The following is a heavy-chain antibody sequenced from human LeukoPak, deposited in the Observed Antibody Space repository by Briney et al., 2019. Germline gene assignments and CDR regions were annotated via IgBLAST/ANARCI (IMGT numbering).Heavy chain of an antibody. J-gene: IGHJ4*02. CDR2: IIPILGPA. V-gene: IGHV1-69*16. D-gene: IGHD4-11*01. Sequence: ASVKVSCKASGGIFSSYTISWVRQAPGQGLEWMGGIIPILGPANYAQKFQGRVTITTDESTSTAYMELNSLRSEDTAVYYCARPRYSNYAGGFDYWGQGTLVTVSS. CDR1: GGIFSSYT. CDR3: ARPRYSNYAGGFDY.